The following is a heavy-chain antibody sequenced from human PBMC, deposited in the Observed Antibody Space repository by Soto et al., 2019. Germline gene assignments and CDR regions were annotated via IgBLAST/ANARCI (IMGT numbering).Heavy chain of an antibody. CDR1: GGTFSSYA. Sequence: SVKVSCRASGGTFSSYAISWVRQAPGEGLEWMGGSIPIFGTATDAQKFQGRVTITADESTSTAYMELSSLRSEDTAVYYCARARIVVVTATGSAFDYWGQGTLVTVAS. CDR3: ARARIVVVTATGSAFDY. CDR2: SIPIFGTA. D-gene: IGHD2-21*02. J-gene: IGHJ4*02. V-gene: IGHV1-69*13.